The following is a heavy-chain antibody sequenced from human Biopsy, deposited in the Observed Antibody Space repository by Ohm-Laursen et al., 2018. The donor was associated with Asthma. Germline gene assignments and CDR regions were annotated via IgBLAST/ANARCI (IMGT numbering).Heavy chain of an antibody. V-gene: IGHV3-30*19. Sequence: SLRLSCSASGFTFSNYGMHWVRQAPGKGMEWVAGIFFDGSNKYYADSVKGRFTISRDNSKYTLYLQVNSLRGDDTAVYYCARGKTWGRSYYFDYWGQGTLVTVSS. D-gene: IGHD6-6*01. CDR1: GFTFSNYG. CDR3: ARGKTWGRSYYFDY. CDR2: IFFDGSNK. J-gene: IGHJ4*02.